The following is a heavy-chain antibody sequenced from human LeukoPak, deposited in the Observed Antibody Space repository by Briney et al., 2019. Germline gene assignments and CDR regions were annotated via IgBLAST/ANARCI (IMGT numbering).Heavy chain of an antibody. CDR3: ARDLAYSRLDY. D-gene: IGHD5-18*01. J-gene: IGHJ4*02. V-gene: IGHV3-7*01. CDR2: INPDGNKK. Sequence: GGSLRLSCAVSGLTFSSSWMDWVRQAPGKGLEWVASINPDGNKKYSADSVKGRFTISRDNAENSLCLQMNSLRVEDTAFYYCARDLAYSRLDYWGQGMLVTVSS. CDR1: GLTFSSSW.